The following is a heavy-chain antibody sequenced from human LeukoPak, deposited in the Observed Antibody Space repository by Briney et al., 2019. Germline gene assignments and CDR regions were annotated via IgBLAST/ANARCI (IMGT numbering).Heavy chain of an antibody. CDR2: IYHSGST. CDR1: GYSISSGYY. D-gene: IGHD1-26*01. CDR3: ARGSALVGANYYYYYTDV. J-gene: IGHJ6*03. V-gene: IGHV4-38-2*02. Sequence: SETLSLTCTVSGYSISSGYYWGWIRQPPGKGLEWIGSIYHSGSTYYNPSLKSRVTISVDTSKNQFSLKLSSVTAADTAVYYCARGSALVGANYYYYYTDVWGKGTTVTVSS.